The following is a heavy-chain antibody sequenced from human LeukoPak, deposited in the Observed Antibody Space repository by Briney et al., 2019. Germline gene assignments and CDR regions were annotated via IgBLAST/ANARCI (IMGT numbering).Heavy chain of an antibody. CDR2: IKTKADGGTT. V-gene: IGHV3-15*01. CDR1: GFTFSNAL. J-gene: IGHJ4*02. Sequence: ALGSLRLSCAASGFTFSNALVSWVRESPGKGLEGGGHIKTKADGGTTDFAAHVKGRFNIQRDDSKNTLYLHMNSLKTEDTAVYYCTRDRGHFDYWGQGTMVTVSS. CDR3: TRDRGHFDY.